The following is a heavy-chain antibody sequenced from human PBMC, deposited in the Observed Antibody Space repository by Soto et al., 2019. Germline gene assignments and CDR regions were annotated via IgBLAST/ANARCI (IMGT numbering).Heavy chain of an antibody. CDR3: ARGETYLGV. D-gene: IGHD3-16*01. Sequence: QEQLVQSGAEVKKPGSSVKVSCKTSRDTFNKYAFNWVRQAPGQGLEWMGWIIPIFSSRNYAEKFQGRVTITADDSTSTAYMELRSLRFEDTAVYYCARGETYLGVWGQGTTVTVSS. CDR2: IIPIFSSR. CDR1: RDTFNKYA. V-gene: IGHV1-69*01. J-gene: IGHJ6*02.